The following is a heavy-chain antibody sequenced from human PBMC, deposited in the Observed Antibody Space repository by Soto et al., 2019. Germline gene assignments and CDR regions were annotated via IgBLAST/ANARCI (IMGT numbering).Heavy chain of an antibody. Sequence: GGSLRLSCAASGFTFSSYGMHWVRQAPGKGLEWVAVISYDGSNKYYADSVKGRFTISRDNSKNTLYLQMNSLRAEDTAVYYCAKLEELLWFGELLSPSGGAFDIWGQGTMVTVSS. CDR1: GFTFSSYG. CDR2: ISYDGSNK. J-gene: IGHJ3*02. CDR3: AKLEELLWFGELLSPSGGAFDI. V-gene: IGHV3-30*18. D-gene: IGHD3-10*01.